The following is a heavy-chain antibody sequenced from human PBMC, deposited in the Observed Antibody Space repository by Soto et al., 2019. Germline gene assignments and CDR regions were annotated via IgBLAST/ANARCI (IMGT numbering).Heavy chain of an antibody. CDR2: IIPTSGTR. CDR1: GAILSIKT. J-gene: IGHJ4*02. Sequence: SVKVSCKPSGAILSIKTLGWVRQAPGQGLEWVGSIIPTSGTRNYAPNFKGRVTITADESTFYMELSSLRPEDTAVFYCAGDTGKTYGLFLFDYWGQGALATVSS. D-gene: IGHD3-3*01. CDR3: AGDTGKTYGLFLFDY. V-gene: IGHV1-69*13.